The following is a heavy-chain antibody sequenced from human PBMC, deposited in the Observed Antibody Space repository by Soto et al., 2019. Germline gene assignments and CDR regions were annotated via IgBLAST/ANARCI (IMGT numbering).Heavy chain of an antibody. Sequence: PGGSLRLSCTASGFTFGDYAMSWFRQAPGKGLEWVGFIRSKAYGGTTEYAASVKGRFTISRDDSKSIAYLQMNSLKTEDTAVYYCTSFPDIVVVPAARRGGMDVWGQGTTVTVSS. V-gene: IGHV3-49*03. J-gene: IGHJ6*02. CDR2: IRSKAYGGTT. CDR3: TSFPDIVVVPAARRGGMDV. CDR1: GFTFGDYA. D-gene: IGHD2-2*01.